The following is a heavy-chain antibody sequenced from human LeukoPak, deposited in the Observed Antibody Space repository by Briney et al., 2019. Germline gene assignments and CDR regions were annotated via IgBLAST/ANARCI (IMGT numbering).Heavy chain of an antibody. Sequence: GGSLRLSCAASGFTCTNYAMSWVRQAPGKGLEWASAIVGSGGATFYADSVKGRFTISRDNSKNTVFLQMNSLRAEDTAVYYCAKARLSTGWAYNDYWGPGTLVTVSS. CDR1: GFTCTNYA. CDR2: IVGSGGAT. CDR3: AKARLSTGWAYNDY. D-gene: IGHD6-19*01. V-gene: IGHV3-23*01. J-gene: IGHJ4*02.